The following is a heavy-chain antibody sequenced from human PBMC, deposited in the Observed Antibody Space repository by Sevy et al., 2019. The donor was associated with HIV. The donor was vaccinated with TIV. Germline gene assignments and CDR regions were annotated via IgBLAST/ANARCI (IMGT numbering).Heavy chain of an antibody. CDR3: TTDVPLTGGTNALY. V-gene: IGHV3-15*01. D-gene: IGHD2-8*02. CDR1: GFTFRDLW. J-gene: IGHJ4*02. CDR2: MKSKVDGGTT. Sequence: GGSLRLSCAASGFTFRDLWMSWVRQAPGKGLEWIGRMKSKVDGGTTDYAAPVKGRFTISRDDSKNTLYRQMSSLRTENTAVYYCTTDVPLTGGTNALYWGQGTLVTVSS.